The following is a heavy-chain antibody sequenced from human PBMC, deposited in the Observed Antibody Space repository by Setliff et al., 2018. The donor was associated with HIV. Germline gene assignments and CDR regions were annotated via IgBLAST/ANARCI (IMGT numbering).Heavy chain of an antibody. CDR2: ISDYDGNT. V-gene: IGHV1-18*01. D-gene: IGHD3-3*01. Sequence: ASVKVSCKTSGYTFTNYGISWVRQAPGQRLEWMGWISDYDGNTNYAQKFQGRVTTTIDRSTKTAYMELRSLRSDDTAVYYCARQIFWRDYYFDYWGQGTLVTVSS. CDR3: ARQIFWRDYYFDY. CDR1: GYTFTNYG. J-gene: IGHJ4*02.